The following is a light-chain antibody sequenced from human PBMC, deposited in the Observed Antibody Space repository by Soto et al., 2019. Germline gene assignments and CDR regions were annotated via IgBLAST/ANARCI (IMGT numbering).Light chain of an antibody. V-gene: IGLV2-14*01. J-gene: IGLJ2*01. CDR1: SSDVGRYKY. CDR3: ASYTSSSTSVI. Sequence: QSVLTQPASVSGSPGQSITISCTGTSSDVGRYKYVSWYQQHPDKAPKLIIFEVSNRPSGISSRFSGSKSGNTASLTISGLQAEDEADYYCASYTSSSTSVIFGRGTKVTVL. CDR2: EVS.